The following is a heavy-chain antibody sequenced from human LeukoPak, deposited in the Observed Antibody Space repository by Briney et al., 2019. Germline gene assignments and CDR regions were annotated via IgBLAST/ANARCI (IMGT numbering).Heavy chain of an antibody. CDR2: INPSGGST. CDR3: SKVREWVRGGGFDY. CDR1: GYTFTSYY. V-gene: IGHV1-46*01. D-gene: IGHD3-10*01. J-gene: IGHJ4*02. Sequence: ASVKVSCKASGYTFTSYYMHWVRQAPGQGLEWMGIINPSGGSTSYAQKLQGRVTMTTDTSTSTAYMELRSLESDDTAVYYCSKVREWVRGGGFDYRGQGSLVTVAS.